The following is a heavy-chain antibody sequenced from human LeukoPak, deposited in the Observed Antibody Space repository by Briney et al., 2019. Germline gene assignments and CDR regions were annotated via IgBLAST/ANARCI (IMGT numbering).Heavy chain of an antibody. J-gene: IGHJ5*02. D-gene: IGHD6-6*01. CDR1: GFTFSSYG. CDR3: AKDRYPYSSSSVHWFDP. CDR2: IWYEGSNK. V-gene: IGHV3-33*06. Sequence: PGRSLRLSCAASGFTFSSYGMHWVRQAPGKGLEGGAVIWYEGSNKYYADSLKGRFTISSDNSKNMLYLQMNILRVEDTAVYYCAKDRYPYSSSSVHWFDPWGQGTLVTVSS.